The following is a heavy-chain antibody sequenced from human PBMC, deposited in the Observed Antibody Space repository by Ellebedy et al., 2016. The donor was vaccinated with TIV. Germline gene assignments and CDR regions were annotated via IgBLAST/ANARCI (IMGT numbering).Heavy chain of an antibody. CDR3: ATPRAPLYWYFHL. Sequence: GESLKISCAASGLTFSTYAMTWVRQASGRGLEWVSTISGTGASTWSADSVKGRFTISRDNSKNTLFLQMNSLRAEDTAIYYCATPRAPLYWYFHLWGRGTLVTVSS. J-gene: IGHJ2*01. CDR2: ISGTGAST. V-gene: IGHV3-23*01. CDR1: GLTFSTYA.